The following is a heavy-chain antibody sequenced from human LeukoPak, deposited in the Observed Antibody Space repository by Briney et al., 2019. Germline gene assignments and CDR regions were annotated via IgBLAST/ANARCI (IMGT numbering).Heavy chain of an antibody. J-gene: IGHJ4*02. CDR3: ARMLVPDYFDN. Sequence: PSQTLSLTCTVSGGSISSGYYWGWIRQPPGKGLQWIGSIYHSGSTYYNPSLKSRVTISVDTSKNQVSLKLSSVTAADTAVFYCARMLVPDYFDNWGQGTLVTVSS. CDR2: IYHSGST. CDR1: GGSISSGYY. V-gene: IGHV4-38-2*02. D-gene: IGHD6-13*01.